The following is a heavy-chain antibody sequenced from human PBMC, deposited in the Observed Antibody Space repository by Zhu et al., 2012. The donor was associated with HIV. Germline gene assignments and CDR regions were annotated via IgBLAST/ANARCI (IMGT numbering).Heavy chain of an antibody. CDR2: IYHSETT. D-gene: IGHD3-3*02. J-gene: IGHJ4*02. V-gene: IGHV4-38-2*01. CDR1: GSSIISTYY. Sequence: QVQLQGSGPGLVKPSETLSLTCAVSGSSIISTYYWGWIRQPPGKGLEWIGSIYHSETTYYNPSLKSRVTISIDTANNQFSLKLSSVTAADTAVYYCARHSWTXTDYFDYWGQGTLVTVSS. CDR3: ARHSWTXTDYFDY.